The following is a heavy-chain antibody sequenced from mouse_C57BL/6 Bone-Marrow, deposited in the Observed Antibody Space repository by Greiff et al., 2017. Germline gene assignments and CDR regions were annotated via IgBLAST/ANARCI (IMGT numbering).Heavy chain of an antibody. D-gene: IGHD1-1*01. CDR2: ISSGGDYI. CDR3: TREVAITTLVGWLTGKAMDY. V-gene: IGHV5-9-1*02. J-gene: IGHJ4*01. CDR1: GFTFSSYA. Sequence: DVMLVESGEGLVKPGGSLKLSCAASGFTFSSYAMSWVRQTPEKRLEWVAYISSGGDYIYYADTVKGRFTISRDNARNTLYLQMSSLKSEDTAMYYCTREVAITTLVGWLTGKAMDYWGQGTSVTVSS.